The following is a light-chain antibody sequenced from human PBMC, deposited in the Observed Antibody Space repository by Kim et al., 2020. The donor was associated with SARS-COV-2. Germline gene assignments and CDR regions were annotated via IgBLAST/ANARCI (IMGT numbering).Light chain of an antibody. Sequence: DIQMTQTPPSLSASVGDRVTVTCRASQDIGKSVAWYQHKGGKAPTILLYAASRLENGVPSRFSGSGSRTTFTLTITTLQPEDFAVYYCQQYYIAPLSFGGGTKVDIK. CDR2: AAS. J-gene: IGKJ4*01. CDR3: QQYYIAPLS. V-gene: IGKV1-NL1*01. CDR1: QDIGKS.